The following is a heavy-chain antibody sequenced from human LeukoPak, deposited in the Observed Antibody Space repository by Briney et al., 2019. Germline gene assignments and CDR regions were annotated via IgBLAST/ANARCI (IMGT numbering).Heavy chain of an antibody. CDR1: GFTFSSYS. V-gene: IGHV3-21*01. CDR3: ARAGFYGSGSYRDFDY. D-gene: IGHD3-10*01. J-gene: IGHJ4*02. Sequence: KSGGSLRLSCAASGFTFSSYSMNWVRQAPGKGLEWVSSISSSSSYIYYADSVKGRFTISRDNAKNSLYLQMNSLRAEDTAVYYCARAGFYGSGSYRDFDYWGQGTLVTVSS. CDR2: ISSSSSYI.